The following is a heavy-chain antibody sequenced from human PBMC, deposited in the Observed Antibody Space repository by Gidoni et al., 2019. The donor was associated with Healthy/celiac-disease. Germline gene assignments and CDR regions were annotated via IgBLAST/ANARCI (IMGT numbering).Heavy chain of an antibody. CDR3: AREGIAVAGTSGVDY. Sequence: QVQLVQSGAEVKKPGSSVQVSCKASGGTFSSYAISWVRQAPGQGLEWMGGIIPIFGTANYAQKFQGRVTITADESTSTAYMELSSLRSEDTAVYYCAREGIAVAGTSGVDYWGQGTLVTVSS. CDR1: GGTFSSYA. CDR2: IIPIFGTA. V-gene: IGHV1-69*01. D-gene: IGHD6-19*01. J-gene: IGHJ4*02.